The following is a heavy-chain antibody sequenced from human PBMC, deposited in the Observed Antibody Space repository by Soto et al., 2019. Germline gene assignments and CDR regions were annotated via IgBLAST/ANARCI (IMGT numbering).Heavy chain of an antibody. J-gene: IGHJ4*02. CDR1: GYTFTTYA. V-gene: IGHV1-3*01. Sequence: GASVKVSCKASGYTFTTYAMHWVRQVPGQRLEWMGWINAGNGYTKYLQKFQGKLTITRDTSASTVYMELSSLRSEDTAVYYCAREGDYSKEFDSWGQRNLVTVSS. CDR2: INAGNGYT. D-gene: IGHD4-4*01. CDR3: AREGDYSKEFDS.